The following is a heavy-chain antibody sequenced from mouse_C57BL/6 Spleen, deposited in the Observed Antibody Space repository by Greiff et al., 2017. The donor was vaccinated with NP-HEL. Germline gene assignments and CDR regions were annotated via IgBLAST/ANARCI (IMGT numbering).Heavy chain of an antibody. J-gene: IGHJ2*01. Sequence: QVQLQESGTVLARPGASVKISCKASGYAFSSSWMNWVKQRPGKGLEWIGRIYPGDGDTNYNGKVKGKATLTADKSSSKAYMQLSSLTSEVSAVYFCARFWTGYFDYWGQGTTLTVSS. V-gene: IGHV1-82*01. CDR2: IYPGDGDT. CDR3: ARFWTGYFDY. CDR1: GYAFSSSW.